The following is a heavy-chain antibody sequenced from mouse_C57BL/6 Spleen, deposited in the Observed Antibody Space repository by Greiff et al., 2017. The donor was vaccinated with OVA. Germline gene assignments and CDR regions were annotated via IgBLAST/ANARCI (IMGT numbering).Heavy chain of an antibody. CDR1: GYAFSSSW. CDR2: IYPGDGDT. D-gene: IGHD2-3*01. J-gene: IGHJ2*01. Sequence: VKLVESGPELVKPGASVKISCKASGYAFSSSWMNWVKQRPGKGLEWIGRIYPGDGDTNYNGKFKGKATLTADKSSSTAYMQLSSLTSEDSAVYFCARSGLLGYYFDYWGQGTTLTVSS. V-gene: IGHV1-82*01. CDR3: ARSGLLGYYFDY.